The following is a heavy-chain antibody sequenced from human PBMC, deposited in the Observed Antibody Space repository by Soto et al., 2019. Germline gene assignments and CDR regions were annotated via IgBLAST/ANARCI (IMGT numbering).Heavy chain of an antibody. V-gene: IGHV3-30-3*02. J-gene: IGHJ6*03. CDR1: GFTFISYA. CDR3: AKRITMVRGVYYYYYMDV. D-gene: IGHD3-10*01. CDR2: ISCDGSNT. Sequence: GSLRLSCAASGFTFISYAMHWVRQAPGKGLEWVAVISCDGSNTYYADSVKGRFTISRDNSKNTLYLQMNSLRAEDTAVYYCAKRITMVRGVYYYYYMDVWGKGTTVTVSS.